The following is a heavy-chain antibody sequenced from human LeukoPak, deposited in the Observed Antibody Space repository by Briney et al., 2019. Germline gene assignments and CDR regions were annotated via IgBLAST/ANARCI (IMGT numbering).Heavy chain of an antibody. V-gene: IGHV4-61*01. CDR1: GGSVSSGSYY. D-gene: IGHD6-13*01. CDR3: ARVGRSSWFLDY. CDR2: IYYSGST. J-gene: IGHJ4*02. Sequence: SETLSLTYTVSGGSVSSGSYYWSWIRQPPGKGLEWIGYIYYSGSTNYNSSLKSRVTISVDTSKNQFSLKLSSVTAADTAVYYCARVGRSSWFLDYWGQGTLVTVSS.